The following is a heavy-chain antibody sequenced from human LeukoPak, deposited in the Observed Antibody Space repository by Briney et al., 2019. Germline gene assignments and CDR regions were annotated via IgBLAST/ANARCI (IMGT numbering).Heavy chain of an antibody. D-gene: IGHD3-10*02. CDR1: GFTLSNFG. CDR2: IWYDGSNK. J-gene: IGHJ5*02. CDR3: ARGRSVLWFDP. V-gene: IGHV3-33*01. Sequence: GRSLRLSCVASGFTLSNFGMHSGRQAPGTGLEWVAVIWYDGSNKYYADSVKGRFAISRDDSKNTLYLQMNSLRVEDTAVYYCARGRSVLWFDPWGQGTLVTVSS.